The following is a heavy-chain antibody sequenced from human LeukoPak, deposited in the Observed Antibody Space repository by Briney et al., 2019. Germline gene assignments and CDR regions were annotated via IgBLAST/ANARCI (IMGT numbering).Heavy chain of an antibody. CDR3: ARGYSSGWYTAEYFQH. Sequence: SVKVSCKASGYTFTSYYMHWLRQAPGQGLEWMGIINPSGGSTSYAQKFQGRVTMTRDTSTSTVYMELSSLRSEDTAVYYCARGYSSGWYTAEYFQHWGQGTLVTVSS. CDR1: GYTFTSYY. J-gene: IGHJ1*01. V-gene: IGHV1-46*01. CDR2: INPSGGST. D-gene: IGHD6-19*01.